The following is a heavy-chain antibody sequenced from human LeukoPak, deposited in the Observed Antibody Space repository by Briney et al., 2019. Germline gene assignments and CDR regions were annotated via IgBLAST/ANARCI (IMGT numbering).Heavy chain of an antibody. Sequence: SVKVSCKASGDTFSSYAISWVRQAPGQGLEWMGGIIPIFGTANYAQKFQGRVTITTDESTSTAYMELSSLRSEDTAVYYCARANMATISAFDIWGQGTMVTVSS. CDR1: GDTFSSYA. CDR2: IIPIFGTA. V-gene: IGHV1-69*05. CDR3: ARANMATISAFDI. J-gene: IGHJ3*02. D-gene: IGHD5-24*01.